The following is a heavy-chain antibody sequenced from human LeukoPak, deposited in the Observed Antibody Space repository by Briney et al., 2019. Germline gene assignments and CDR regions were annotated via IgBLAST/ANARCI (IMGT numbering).Heavy chain of an antibody. Sequence: SETLSLTCTVSGYSISSGYYWGWIRQPPGKGLEWIGSIYHSGSTYYNPSLKSRVTISVDTSKNQFSLKLSSVTAADTAVYYCARASGIAGDMVRGALGYSGQGTLVTVSS. J-gene: IGHJ4*02. V-gene: IGHV4-38-2*02. CDR3: ARASGIAGDMVRGALGY. CDR1: GYSISSGYY. D-gene: IGHD3-10*01. CDR2: IYHSGST.